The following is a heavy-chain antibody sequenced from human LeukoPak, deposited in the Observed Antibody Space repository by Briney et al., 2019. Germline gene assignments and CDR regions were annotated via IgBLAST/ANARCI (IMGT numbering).Heavy chain of an antibody. J-gene: IGHJ5*02. V-gene: IGHV4-59*01. D-gene: IGHD6-6*01. CDR1: GGSISSYY. CDR3: ARDMYSSSPS. Sequence: SETLSLTCTVSGGSISSYYWSWIRQPPGKGLEWIGYIYYSGSTNYNPSLKSRVTISVDTSKNQFSLKLSSVTAADTAVYYCARDMYSSSPSWGQGTLVTVSS. CDR2: IYYSGST.